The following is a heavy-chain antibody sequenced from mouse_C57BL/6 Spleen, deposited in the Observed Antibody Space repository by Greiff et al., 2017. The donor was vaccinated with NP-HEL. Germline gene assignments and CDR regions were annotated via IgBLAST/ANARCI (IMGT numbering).Heavy chain of an antibody. CDR2: ISSGSSTI. V-gene: IGHV5-17*01. J-gene: IGHJ4*01. CDR3: ARGFITTVVRAMDY. Sequence: EVHLVESGGGLVKPGGSLKLSCAASGFTFSDYGMHWVRQAPEKGLEWVAYISSGSSTIYYADTVKGRFTISRDNAKNTLFLQMTSLRSEDTAMYYCARGFITTVVRAMDYWGQGTSVTVSS. D-gene: IGHD1-1*01. CDR1: GFTFSDYG.